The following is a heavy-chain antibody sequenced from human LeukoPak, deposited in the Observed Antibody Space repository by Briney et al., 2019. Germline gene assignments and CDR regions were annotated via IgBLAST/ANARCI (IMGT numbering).Heavy chain of an antibody. Sequence: PGGSLRLSCAASRFTFSSYAMSWVRQAPGKGLEWVSAISGSGGSTYYADSVKGRFTISRDNSKNTLYLQMNSLRAEDTAIYYCAKNGVRTRLHLLPTGVDYWGQGTLVTVSS. J-gene: IGHJ4*02. CDR2: ISGSGGST. CDR3: AKNGVRTRLHLLPTGVDY. V-gene: IGHV3-23*01. CDR1: RFTFSSYA. D-gene: IGHD5-24*01.